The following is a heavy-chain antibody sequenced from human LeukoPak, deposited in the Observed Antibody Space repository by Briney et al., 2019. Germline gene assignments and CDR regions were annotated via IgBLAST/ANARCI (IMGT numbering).Heavy chain of an antibody. CDR2: IYTSGST. CDR3: ASGKSSPLDFDY. V-gene: IGHV4-4*07. J-gene: IGHJ4*02. D-gene: IGHD6-13*01. Sequence: SETLSLTCTVSGGSISSYYWSWIRQPAGKGLEWIGRIYTSGSTNYNPSLKSRVTMSVDTSKNQFSLKLSSVTAADTAVYYCASGKSSPLDFDYWGQGTLVTVSS. CDR1: GGSISSYY.